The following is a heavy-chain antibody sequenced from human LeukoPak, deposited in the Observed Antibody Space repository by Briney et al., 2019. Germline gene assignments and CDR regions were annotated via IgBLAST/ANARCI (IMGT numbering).Heavy chain of an antibody. J-gene: IGHJ4*02. CDR3: ARGIFGVVNPDY. V-gene: IGHV4-59*01. Sequence: PSETLSLTCTVSGGSISSYYWSWIRQPPGKGLEWIGYIYYSGTTNYNPSLKSRVTISVDTSKNQFSLKLSSVTAADTAVYYCARGIFGVVNPDYWGQGTLVTVSS. CDR1: GGSISSYY. CDR2: IYYSGTT. D-gene: IGHD3-3*01.